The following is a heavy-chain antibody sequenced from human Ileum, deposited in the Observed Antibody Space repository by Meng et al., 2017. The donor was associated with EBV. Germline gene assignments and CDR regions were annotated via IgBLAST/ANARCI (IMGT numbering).Heavy chain of an antibody. CDR1: GDSISSSPYF. Sequence: QAQLQESGPGLVTLSEXLSLTCTVSGDSISSSPYFWGWIRQPPGKGLEWIGSIYYSGNTYYTPSLKSRLTISVDTSKNQFSLKLTSVTAADTAVYYCARQLDTVTSGDWGQGTLVTVSS. CDR3: ARQLDTVTSGD. V-gene: IGHV4-39*01. D-gene: IGHD4-17*01. CDR2: IYYSGNT. J-gene: IGHJ4*02.